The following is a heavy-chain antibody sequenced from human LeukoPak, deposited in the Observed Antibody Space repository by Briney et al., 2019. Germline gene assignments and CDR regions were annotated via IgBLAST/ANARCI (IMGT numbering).Heavy chain of an antibody. CDR1: GFSLSKYW. J-gene: IGHJ4*02. CDR2: INIDASSI. Sequence: PGGSLRLSCTASGFSLSKYWMHWVRQAPGKGLVWVSRINIDASSISYADSVKGRFTISRDNAKNTLHLQMNSLRAEDTAVYYCARGGDWGSGGAYYFDYWGQGALVTVSS. D-gene: IGHD7-27*01. CDR3: ARGGDWGSGGAYYFDY. V-gene: IGHV3-74*01.